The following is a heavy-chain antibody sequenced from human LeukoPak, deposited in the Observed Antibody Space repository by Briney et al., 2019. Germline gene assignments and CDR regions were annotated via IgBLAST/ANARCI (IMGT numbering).Heavy chain of an antibody. CDR1: GGSISSYY. J-gene: IGHJ6*02. CDR2: IYYSGST. V-gene: IGHV4-59*08. CDR3: ARHWRGSGMGV. D-gene: IGHD3-3*01. Sequence: SETLSLTCTVSGGSISSYYWSWIRQPPGKGLEWIGYIYYSGSTNYNPSLKSRVTISVDTSKNQFSLKLSSVTAADTAVYYCARHWRGSGMGVWGQGTTVTVSS.